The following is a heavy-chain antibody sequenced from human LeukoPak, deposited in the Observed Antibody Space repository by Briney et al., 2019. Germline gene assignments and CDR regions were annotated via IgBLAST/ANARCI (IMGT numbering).Heavy chain of an antibody. V-gene: IGHV3-21*01. CDR1: GFTFSSYS. CDR2: ISSSSSYI. J-gene: IGHJ4*02. D-gene: IGHD3-22*01. Sequence: GGSLRLSCAASGFTFSSYSMNWVRQAPGKGLEWVSSISSSSSYIYYADSVKGRFTISRDNAKNSLYLQMNSLRAEDTAVYYCARDPAYYYDSSGGGYDYWGQGTLVIVSS. CDR3: ARDPAYYYDSSGGGYDY.